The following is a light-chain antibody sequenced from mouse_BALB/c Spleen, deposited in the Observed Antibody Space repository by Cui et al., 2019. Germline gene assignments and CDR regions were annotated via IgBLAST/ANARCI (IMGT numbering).Light chain of an antibody. Sequence: DIVMSQSPSSLAVSAGEKVTMSCQSSQSLHNSRTRKKYLAWYQQKPGQSPKLLIYWASTRESGVPDRFTGSGSGTDFTLTISSVQAEDLAVYYCKQSYNLIFTFGSGTKLEIK. J-gene: IGKJ4*01. CDR3: KQSYNLIFT. V-gene: IGKV8-21*01. CDR2: WAS. CDR1: QSLHNSRTRKKY.